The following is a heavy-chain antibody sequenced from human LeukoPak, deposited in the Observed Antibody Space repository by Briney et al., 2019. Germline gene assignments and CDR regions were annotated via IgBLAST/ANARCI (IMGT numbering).Heavy chain of an antibody. CDR2: IYYSGST. J-gene: IGHJ4*02. Sequence: SETLSLTCTVSGGSISSGGYYWSWIRQHPGKGLEWIGYIYYSGSTYYNPSLKSRVTISVDTSKNQFSLKLSSVTAADTAVYYWARDSGAAAGTIYYWGQGTLVTVSS. CDR3: ARDSGAAAGTIYY. V-gene: IGHV4-31*03. D-gene: IGHD6-13*01. CDR1: GGSISSGGYY.